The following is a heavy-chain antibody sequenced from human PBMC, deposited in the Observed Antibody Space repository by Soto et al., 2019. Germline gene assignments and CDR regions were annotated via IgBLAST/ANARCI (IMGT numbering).Heavy chain of an antibody. Sequence: QVQLVESGGGVVQPGRSLRLSCAASGFTFSSYGMHWVRQAPGKGLEWVAVISYDGSNKYYADSVKGRFTISRDNSKNTLYLQMNSLRAEDTAVYYCAKESTGGQQLVNWFDPWGKGTLVTVSS. CDR3: AKESTGGQQLVNWFDP. V-gene: IGHV3-30*18. D-gene: IGHD6-13*01. J-gene: IGHJ5*02. CDR2: ISYDGSNK. CDR1: GFTFSSYG.